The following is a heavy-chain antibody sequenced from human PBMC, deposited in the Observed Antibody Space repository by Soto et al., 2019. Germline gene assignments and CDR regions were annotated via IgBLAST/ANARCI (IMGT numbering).Heavy chain of an antibody. J-gene: IGHJ5*02. Sequence: QVQLVQSGAAVKQPGASVKVSCKASGYTFADYYIHWVRQAPGQGLEWMGWINPESGGTIYAEKFQDRVTMTRDTSIKTAYMELSSLTSDDTAVYYCARVAGPNNWFDPWGQGTLVTVSS. CDR3: ARVAGPNNWFDP. V-gene: IGHV1-2*02. CDR1: GYTFADYY. CDR2: INPESGGT.